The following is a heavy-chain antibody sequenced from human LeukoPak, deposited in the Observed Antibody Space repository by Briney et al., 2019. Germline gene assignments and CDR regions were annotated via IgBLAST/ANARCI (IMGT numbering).Heavy chain of an antibody. CDR3: ARAHCSGGSCYLDY. D-gene: IGHD2-15*01. CDR2: INPNSGGT. V-gene: IGHV1-2*02. Sequence: GASVKVSCKASGYTFTGYYMHWVRQAPGQGLEWMGWINPNSGGTNYAQKFQGRVTMTRDTSISTAYMELSRLTSDDTAVYYCARAHCSGGSCYLDYWGQGTLVTVSS. CDR1: GYTFTGYY. J-gene: IGHJ4*02.